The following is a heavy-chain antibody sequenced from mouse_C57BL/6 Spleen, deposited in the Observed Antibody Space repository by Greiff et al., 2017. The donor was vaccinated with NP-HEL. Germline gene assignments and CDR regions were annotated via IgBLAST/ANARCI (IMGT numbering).Heavy chain of an antibody. CDR2: ISYDGSK. Sequence: VQLKESGPGLVKPSQSLSLTCSVTGYSITSGYYWNWIRQFPGNKLEWMGYISYDGSKNYNPYLKNRISISRDTSKNQFFLKLNSVTTEDTATYYCASYDYDERGYWGQGTTLTVSS. CDR3: ASYDYDERGY. J-gene: IGHJ2*01. D-gene: IGHD2-4*01. V-gene: IGHV3-6*01. CDR1: GYSITSGYY.